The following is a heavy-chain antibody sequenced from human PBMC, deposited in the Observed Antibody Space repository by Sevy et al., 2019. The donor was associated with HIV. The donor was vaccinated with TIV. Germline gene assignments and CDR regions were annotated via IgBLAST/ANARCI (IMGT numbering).Heavy chain of an antibody. D-gene: IGHD3-9*01. CDR2: ISAYNGNT. J-gene: IGHJ4*02. CDR1: GYTFTSYG. Sequence: ASVKVSCKASGYTFTSYGISWVRQALGQGLEWMGWISAYNGNTNYAQKLQGRVTMTTDTSTSTAYMELRSLRSDDTAVYYVARGNVLRYFDWLAGGSNFDYWGQGTLVTVSS. V-gene: IGHV1-18*01. CDR3: ARGNVLRYFDWLAGGSNFDY.